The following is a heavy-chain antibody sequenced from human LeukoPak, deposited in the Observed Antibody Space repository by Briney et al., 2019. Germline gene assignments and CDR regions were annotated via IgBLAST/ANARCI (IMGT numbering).Heavy chain of an antibody. V-gene: IGHV3-64D*06. CDR2: ISSNGGST. D-gene: IGHD3-10*01. CDR3: VKDSSSGGYFDY. J-gene: IGHJ4*02. CDR1: GFTFSRYA. Sequence: GGSLRLSCSASGFTFSRYAMHWVRQAPGKGLEYVSAISSNGGSTYYADSVKGRFTISRDNSRNTLHLQMSSLRVEDTAVYYCVKDSSSGGYFDYWGQGTLVTVSS.